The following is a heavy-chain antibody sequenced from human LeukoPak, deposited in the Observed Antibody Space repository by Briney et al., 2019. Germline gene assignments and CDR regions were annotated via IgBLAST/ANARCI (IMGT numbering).Heavy chain of an antibody. V-gene: IGHV4-38-2*02. Sequence: SETLSLTCTVSGYSISSGYYWGWIRQPPGKGLEWIGGIYHSGSTYYTPSLKSRVTVSMDTSKNQFSLRLSSVTAADTAVYYCARVGVEKAQPRGWYFDLWGRGTLVTVPS. CDR2: IYHSGST. CDR1: GYSISSGYY. J-gene: IGHJ2*01. D-gene: IGHD2-8*01. CDR3: ARVGVEKAQPRGWYFDL.